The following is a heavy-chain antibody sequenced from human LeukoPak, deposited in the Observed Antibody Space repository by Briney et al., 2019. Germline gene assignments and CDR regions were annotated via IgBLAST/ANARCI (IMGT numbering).Heavy chain of an antibody. D-gene: IGHD3-3*01. Sequence: ASVKVSCRASGYTFSGHYMHWLRQAPGQGLEWMGWINPNTGGTNYAQKFQGGVTMTRDTSISTVYMELRRLRSDDTAVYYCARDMCDFLSAAYYFDYWGQGTPVTASS. CDR1: GYTFSGHY. CDR3: ARDMCDFLSAAYYFDY. CDR2: INPNTGGT. J-gene: IGHJ4*02. V-gene: IGHV1-2*02.